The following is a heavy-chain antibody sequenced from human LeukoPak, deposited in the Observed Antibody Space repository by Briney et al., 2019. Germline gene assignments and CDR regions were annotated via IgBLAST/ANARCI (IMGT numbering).Heavy chain of an antibody. J-gene: IGHJ4*02. CDR3: ARSSYPYYFDY. CDR1: VFSFSSYW. Sequence: GGSLRLSCGASVFSFSSYWMHWVRQAPGKGLMWVSRVNNDGSSTTYADSVEGRFTISRDNARNTLYLQMNSLRAEDTAVYYCARSSYPYYFDYWGQGTLVTVSS. D-gene: IGHD6-19*01. V-gene: IGHV3-74*01. CDR2: VNNDGSST.